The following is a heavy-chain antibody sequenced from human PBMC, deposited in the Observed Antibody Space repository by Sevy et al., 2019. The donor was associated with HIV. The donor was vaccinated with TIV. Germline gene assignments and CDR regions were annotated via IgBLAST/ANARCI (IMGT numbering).Heavy chain of an antibody. D-gene: IGHD4-17*01. CDR3: ARGDLTTVLPVDY. CDR1: GFIFGDHV. CDR2: IWYDGSKK. J-gene: IGHJ4*02. V-gene: IGHV3-33*01. Sequence: GGSLRLSCAASGFIFGDHVIHWVRQAPGKGLEWVACIWYDGSKKYYADSVKGRFTISRDNSKNTLYLEMNNLRVEDTGLYYCARGDLTTVLPVDYWGQGTLVTVSS.